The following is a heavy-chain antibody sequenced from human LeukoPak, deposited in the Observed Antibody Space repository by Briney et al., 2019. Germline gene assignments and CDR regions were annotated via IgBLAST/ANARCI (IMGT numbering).Heavy chain of an antibody. CDR1: GYTLTSYG. CDR2: ISAYNGNT. V-gene: IGHV1-18*01. D-gene: IGHD5-18*01. CDR3: ARVRPRIYSCGCSDWGKFDC. J-gene: IGHJ4*02. Sequence: ASVKVSCKHSGYTLTSYGISWVRQAPAQGREGMGGISAYNGNTNYAQKLQARDTMTTDTSTSTAYMELRSLRSDDPAVYYSARVRPRIYSCGCSDWGKFDCGGQGTLVAVSA.